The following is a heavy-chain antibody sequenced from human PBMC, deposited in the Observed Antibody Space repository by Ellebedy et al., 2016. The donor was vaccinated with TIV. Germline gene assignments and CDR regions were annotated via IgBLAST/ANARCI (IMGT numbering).Heavy chain of an antibody. J-gene: IGHJ3*02. Sequence: GGSLRLXXAASGFTFSSYDMHWVRQATGKGLEWVSAIGTAGDTYYPGSVKGRFTISRENAKNSLYLQMNSLRAGDTAVYYCAKGRYCSSTSCNDAFDIWGQGTMVTVSS. D-gene: IGHD2-2*01. V-gene: IGHV3-13*01. CDR1: GFTFSSYD. CDR2: IGTAGDT. CDR3: AKGRYCSSTSCNDAFDI.